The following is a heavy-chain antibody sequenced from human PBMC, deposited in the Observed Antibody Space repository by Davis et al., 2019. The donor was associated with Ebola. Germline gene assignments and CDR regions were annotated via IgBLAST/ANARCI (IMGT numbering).Heavy chain of an antibody. CDR3: ASIYDYVWGSYLSGDY. Sequence: PGGSLRLSCAASGFTFSSYSMNWVRQAPGKGLEWVSSISSSSSYIYYADSVKGRFTISRDNAKNSLYLQMNSLRAEDTAVYYCASIYDYVWGSYLSGDYWGQGTLVTVSS. V-gene: IGHV3-21*01. CDR1: GFTFSSYS. J-gene: IGHJ4*02. CDR2: ISSSSSYI. D-gene: IGHD3-16*02.